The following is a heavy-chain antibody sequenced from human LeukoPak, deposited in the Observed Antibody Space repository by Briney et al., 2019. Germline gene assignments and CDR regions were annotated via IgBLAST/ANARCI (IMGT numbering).Heavy chain of an antibody. CDR3: ARDPRPLLRPPPNYYYMDV. Sequence: SGGSLRLSCAASGFTFSSYAMHWVRQAPGKGLEWVAVISYDGSNKYYADSVKGRFTISRDNSKNTLYLQMNSLRAEDTAVYYCARDPRPLLRPPPNYYYMDVWGKGTTVTVSS. D-gene: IGHD3-3*01. V-gene: IGHV3-30-3*01. CDR2: ISYDGSNK. J-gene: IGHJ6*03. CDR1: GFTFSSYA.